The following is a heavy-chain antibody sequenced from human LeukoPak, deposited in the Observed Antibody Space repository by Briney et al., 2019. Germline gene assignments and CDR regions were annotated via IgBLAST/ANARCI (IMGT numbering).Heavy chain of an antibody. J-gene: IGHJ4*02. CDR1: GGTFSSYA. CDR3: ARDYYDSSGYYQGIDY. CDR2: IIPIFGTA. Sequence: EASVKVSCKASGGTFSSYAISWVRQAPGQGLEWMGGIIPIFGTANYAQKFQGRVTITADESTSTAYMELSNLRSEDTAVYYCARDYYDSSGYYQGIDYWGQGTLVTVSS. V-gene: IGHV1-69*13. D-gene: IGHD3-22*01.